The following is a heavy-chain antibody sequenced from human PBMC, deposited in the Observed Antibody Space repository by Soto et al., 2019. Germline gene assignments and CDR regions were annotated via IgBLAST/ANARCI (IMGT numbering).Heavy chain of an antibody. CDR1: VYTFTGHY. J-gene: IGHJ4*02. V-gene: IGHV1-2*02. CDR3: GRGRSGQLVVFY. CDR2: IGPASGDT. Sequence: AAVNVSCKACVYTFTGHYIHWVGQAAAQGPEWMGEIGPASGDTRYAQKFQGRVTMNRDTSLPTVYMELNNMGPDDTAVYYCGRGRSGQLVVFYWGQGTPVTVSS. D-gene: IGHD3-10*01.